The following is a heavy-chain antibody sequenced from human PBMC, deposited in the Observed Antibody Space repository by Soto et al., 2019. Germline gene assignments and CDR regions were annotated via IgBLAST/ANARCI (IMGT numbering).Heavy chain of an antibody. J-gene: IGHJ4*02. CDR1: GFTFSSYG. CDR3: ATSHTSYFDY. Sequence: LRLSCAASGFTFSSYGMHWVRQAPGKGLEWVAVISYDGSNKYYADSVKGRFTISRDNSKNTLYLQMNSLRAEDTAVYYCATSHTSYFDYWGQGTLVTVSS. V-gene: IGHV3-30*03. CDR2: ISYDGSNK.